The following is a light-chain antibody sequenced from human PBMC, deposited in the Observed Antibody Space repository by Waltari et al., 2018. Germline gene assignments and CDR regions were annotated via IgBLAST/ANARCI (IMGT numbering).Light chain of an antibody. Sequence: QSALTQPTSVSGSPGKSITISCTGTSRDVGFYNYVSCYQHYPGKVPQPLIYDVSDRPSGVSSLFSGSKSGNTASLTISGLQADDEADYYCNSYTGSSSWVFGGGTKLTVL. CDR1: SRDVGFYNY. V-gene: IGLV2-14*03. CDR2: DVS. J-gene: IGLJ3*02. CDR3: NSYTGSSSWV.